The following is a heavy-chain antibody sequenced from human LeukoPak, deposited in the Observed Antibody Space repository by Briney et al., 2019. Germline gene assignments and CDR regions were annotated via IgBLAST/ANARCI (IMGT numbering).Heavy chain of an antibody. CDR1: GGTFSSYA. D-gene: IGHD3-22*01. J-gene: IGHJ4*02. CDR3: AKNYYDSSGYYYEGDY. CDR2: IIPILGIA. Sequence: SVKVSCKASGGTFSSYAISWVRQAPGQGLEWMGRIIPILGIANYAQKFQGRVTITADKSTSTAYMELSSLRSEDTAVYYCAKNYYDSSGYYYEGDYWGQGTLVTVSS. V-gene: IGHV1-69*04.